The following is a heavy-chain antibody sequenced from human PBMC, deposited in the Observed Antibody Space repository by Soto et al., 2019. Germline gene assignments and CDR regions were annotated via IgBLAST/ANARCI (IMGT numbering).Heavy chain of an antibody. J-gene: IGHJ4*02. CDR3: AKEVDGFDY. V-gene: IGHV3-30*18. CDR2: ISYDGSNK. CDR1: GFTFSSYG. Sequence: GGSLRLSCAASGFTFSSYGMHWVRQAPGKGLEWVAVISYDGSNKYYADSVKGRFTISRDNSKNTLYLQMNSLRAEDTAVYYCAKEVDGFDYWGQGTLVTVSS.